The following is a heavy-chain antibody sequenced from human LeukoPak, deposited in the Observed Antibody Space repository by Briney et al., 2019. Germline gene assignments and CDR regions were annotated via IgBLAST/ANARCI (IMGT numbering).Heavy chain of an antibody. D-gene: IGHD5-18*01. CDR3: ARGGLTGIQLWPIDY. J-gene: IGHJ4*02. CDR2: IYYSGST. CDR1: GGSISSYY. V-gene: IGHV4-59*01. Sequence: SETLSLTCTVSGGSISSYYWSWIRQPPGKGLEWIGYIYYSGSTNYNPSLKSRVTISVDTSKNQFSLKLSSVTAADTAVYYCARGGLTGIQLWPIDYWGQGTLVTVSS.